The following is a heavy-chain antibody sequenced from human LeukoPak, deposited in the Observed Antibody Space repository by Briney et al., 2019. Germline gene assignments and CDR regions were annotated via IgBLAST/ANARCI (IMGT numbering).Heavy chain of an antibody. Sequence: GGTLRLSCAASGFTFSIYGMSWVCQAPGKGLEWVSAISGSGGSTYYADSVKGRFTISRDNSENTLYLQMNSLRAEDTAVYYCAKASAMIVVVSKHFDYWGQGTLVTVSS. CDR2: ISGSGGST. CDR1: GFTFSIYG. J-gene: IGHJ4*02. D-gene: IGHD3-22*01. V-gene: IGHV3-23*01. CDR3: AKASAMIVVVSKHFDY.